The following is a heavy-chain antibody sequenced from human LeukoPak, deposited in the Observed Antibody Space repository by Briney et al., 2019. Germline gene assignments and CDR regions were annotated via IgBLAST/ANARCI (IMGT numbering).Heavy chain of an antibody. D-gene: IGHD1-26*01. CDR3: ARWDIVGATSGLDY. Sequence: PSETLSLTCDVSGGSISSSYWWSWVRQPPGKGLEWIGEIYHSGSTNYNPSLKSRVTISVDNSKNQFSLKVNSVTAADTAIYYCARWDIVGATSGLDYWGRGTLVTVSS. CDR1: GGSISSSYW. J-gene: IGHJ4*02. CDR2: IYHSGST. V-gene: IGHV4-4*02.